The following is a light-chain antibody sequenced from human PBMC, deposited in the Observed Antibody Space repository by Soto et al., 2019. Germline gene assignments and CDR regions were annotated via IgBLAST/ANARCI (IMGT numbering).Light chain of an antibody. V-gene: IGLV6-57*03. CDR1: SGSIASNY. CDR3: QSYDSSKEV. CDR2: EDN. J-gene: IGLJ3*02. Sequence: NFMLTQPHSVSESPGKTVTISCTRSSGSIASNYVQWYQQRPGSAPTTVIYEDNQRPSGVPDRFSGSIDSSSNSASLTISGLKIEDEADYYCQSYDSSKEVFGGGTKLTVL.